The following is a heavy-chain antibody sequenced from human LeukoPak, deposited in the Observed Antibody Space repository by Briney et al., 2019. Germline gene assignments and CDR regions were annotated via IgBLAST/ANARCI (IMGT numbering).Heavy chain of an antibody. V-gene: IGHV3-23*01. J-gene: IGHJ4*02. CDR2: ISGSGGST. D-gene: IGHD6-19*01. CDR3: AKARQAVAGAFDY. Sequence: GGSLRLSCAASGFTFSSYAMSWVRQAPGKGLEWVSAISGSGGSTYYADSVKGRFTISRNYSKNTLYLQMSRLGAEDTAVYYCAKARQAVAGAFDYWGQGTLVTVSS. CDR1: GFTFSSYA.